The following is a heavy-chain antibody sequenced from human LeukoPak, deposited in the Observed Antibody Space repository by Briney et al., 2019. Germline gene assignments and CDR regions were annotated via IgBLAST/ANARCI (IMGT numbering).Heavy chain of an antibody. J-gene: IGHJ4*02. CDR2: IYTSGST. Sequence: SPTLSLTCTVSGGSISSGSYYWSWIRQPAGKGLEWIGRIYTSGSTNYNPSLKGRVTISVDTSKNQFALKLGSVTAADTAVYYCARGRLGLYCSSTSCLHFDFWGQGTLVTVSS. CDR1: GGSISSGSYY. CDR3: ARGRLGLYCSSTSCLHFDF. D-gene: IGHD2-2*01. V-gene: IGHV4-61*02.